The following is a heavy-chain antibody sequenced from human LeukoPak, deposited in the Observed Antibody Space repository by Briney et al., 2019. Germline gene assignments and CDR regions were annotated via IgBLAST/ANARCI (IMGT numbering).Heavy chain of an antibody. J-gene: IGHJ4*02. CDR3: ARSGGGMDDY. CDR2: ISSSGNYI. Sequence: GGALRLSCAASGLTFSSYRMNWVRQAPGKGLEWVSSISSSGNYIYYADSVKGRFTISRDNANNSLYLQMNSQRAEDTAGYYCARSGGGMDDYWGQGTLVTVSS. D-gene: IGHD3-16*01. CDR1: GLTFSSYR. V-gene: IGHV3-21*01.